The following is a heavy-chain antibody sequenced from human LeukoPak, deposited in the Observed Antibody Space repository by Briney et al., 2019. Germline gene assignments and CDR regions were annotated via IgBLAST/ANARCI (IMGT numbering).Heavy chain of an antibody. CDR2: IRSSGGRT. CDR1: VFTFSSYA. J-gene: IGHJ1*01. V-gene: IGHV3-23*01. CDR3: AKAGMIVVVITLYFQH. Sequence: PGGSLRLSCAACVFTFSSYAMRGLRHARGEGGECGSAIRSSGGRTYYADSVKGRFTISRDNSKNTLYLQMNSLRAEDTAVYYCAKAGMIVVVITLYFQHWGQGTMLTVSS. D-gene: IGHD3-22*01.